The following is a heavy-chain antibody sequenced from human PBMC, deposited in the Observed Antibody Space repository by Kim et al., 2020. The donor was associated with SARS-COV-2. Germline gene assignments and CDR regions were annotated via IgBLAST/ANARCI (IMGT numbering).Heavy chain of an antibody. V-gene: IGHV1-24*01. D-gene: IGHD5-12*01. Sequence: ASVKVSCKVSGYTLTELSMHWVRQAPGKGLEWMGGFDPEDGETIYAQKFQGRVTMTEDTSTDTAYMELSSLRSEDTAVYYCATDLVYSGYDIYWGQGTLVTVSS. CDR2: FDPEDGET. CDR1: GYTLTELS. CDR3: ATDLVYSGYDIY. J-gene: IGHJ4*02.